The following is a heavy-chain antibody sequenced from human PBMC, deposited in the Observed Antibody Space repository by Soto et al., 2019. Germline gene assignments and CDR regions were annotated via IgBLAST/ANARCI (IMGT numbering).Heavy chain of an antibody. D-gene: IGHD6-13*01. Sequence: GGSLRLSCAASGFAFSSYGMHWVRQAPGKGLEWVAVISYDGSKKYYADSVKGRFTISRDNSKNTLYLQMNSLRAEDTAVYYCAKDRLGAAAGSSIYFYYGMNLRASGRTVTV. CDR3: AKDRLGAAAGSSIYFYYGMNL. CDR2: ISYDGSKK. J-gene: IGHJ6*02. V-gene: IGHV3-30*18. CDR1: GFAFSSYG.